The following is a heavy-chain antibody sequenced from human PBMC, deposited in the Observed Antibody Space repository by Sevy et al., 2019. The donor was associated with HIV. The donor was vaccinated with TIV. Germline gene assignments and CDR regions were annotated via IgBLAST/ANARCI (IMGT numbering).Heavy chain of an antibody. D-gene: IGHD7-27*01. CDR3: TRYALTSRTWFDP. CDR2: FGSGGVTT. J-gene: IGHJ5*02. CDR1: GFTFSTYA. V-gene: IGHV3-23*01. Sequence: GGSLRLSCAASGFTFSTYAMNWVRQAPGKGLEWVSTFGSGGVTTYYADSVRGCFTISRDISKNTLFLQMNSLRADDTAVYYCTRYALTSRTWFDPWGQGTLVTVSS.